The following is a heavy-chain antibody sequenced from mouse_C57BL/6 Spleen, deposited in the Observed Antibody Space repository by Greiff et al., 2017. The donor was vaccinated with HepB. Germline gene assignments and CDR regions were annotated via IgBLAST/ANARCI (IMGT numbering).Heavy chain of an antibody. CDR1: GYTFTSYW. D-gene: IGHD2-4*01. V-gene: IGHV1-55*01. J-gene: IGHJ2*01. Sequence: QVQLQQPGAELVKPGASVKMSCKASGYTFTSYWITWVKQRPGQGLEWIGDIYPGSGSTNYNEKFKSKATLTVDTSSSTAYMQLSSLTSEDSAVYYCARCDYDYVYFDYWGQGTTLTVSS. CDR2: IYPGSGST. CDR3: ARCDYDYVYFDY.